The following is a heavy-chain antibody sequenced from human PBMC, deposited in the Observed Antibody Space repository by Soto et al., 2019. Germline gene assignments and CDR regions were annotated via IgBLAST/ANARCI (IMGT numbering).Heavy chain of an antibody. V-gene: IGHV1-69*01. CDR2: IIPNFGTA. CDR1: GGTFSRHA. CDR3: ARGWGYDSNDYYYAY. Sequence: QVQLVQSGAEVRKPGSSVKVSCKASGGTFSRHAISWVRQAPGQGLEWMGGIIPNFGTANHAQKFQGRVTIIADQSTSTVYMELSSLRSEDTAMYYCARGWGYDSNDYYYAYWGQGTLDIVSS. J-gene: IGHJ4*02. D-gene: IGHD3-22*01.